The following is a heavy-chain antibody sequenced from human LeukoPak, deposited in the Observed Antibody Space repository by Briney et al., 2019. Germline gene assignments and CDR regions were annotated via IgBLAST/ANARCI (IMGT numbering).Heavy chain of an antibody. D-gene: IGHD1-26*01. Sequence: GASVKVSCKASGYTFTGYYMHWVRQAPGQGLEWMGWINPNSGGTNYAQKFQGRVTMTRDTSISTAYMELSRLRSDDTAVYYCARDLLAYGSYYYRSFDYWGQGTLVTVPS. CDR3: ARDLLAYGSYYYRSFDY. CDR2: INPNSGGT. CDR1: GYTFTGYY. V-gene: IGHV1-2*02. J-gene: IGHJ4*02.